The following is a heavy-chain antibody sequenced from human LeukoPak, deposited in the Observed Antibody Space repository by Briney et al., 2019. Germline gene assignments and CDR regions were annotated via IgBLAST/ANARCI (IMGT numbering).Heavy chain of an antibody. D-gene: IGHD3-10*01. CDR3: ARGLRYGSGSLNWFDP. Sequence: SETLSLTCTFSGGSISSYYWSWIRQPPGKGLEWIGYIYYSGSTNYNPSLKSRVTISVDTSKNQFSLKLSSVTAADTAVYYCARGLRYGSGSLNWFDPWGQGTLVTVSS. CDR2: IYYSGST. V-gene: IGHV4-59*01. CDR1: GGSISSYY. J-gene: IGHJ5*02.